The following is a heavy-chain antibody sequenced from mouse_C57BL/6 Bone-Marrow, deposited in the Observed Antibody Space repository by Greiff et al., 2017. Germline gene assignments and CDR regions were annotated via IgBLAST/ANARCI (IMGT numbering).Heavy chain of an antibody. CDR1: GYTFTSYG. J-gene: IGHJ4*01. CDR2: IYPRSGNT. CDR3: SRRGDYCSSPYYYAMDY. Sequence: QVQLQQPGAELARPGASVKLSCKASGYTFTSYGISWVKQRTGQGLEWIGEIYPRSGNTYYNEKFKGKATLTVDKSSSTAYMELRSLTSEDSAVYVCSRRGDYCSSPYYYAMDYWGQGTSVTVSS. V-gene: IGHV1-81*01. D-gene: IGHD1-1*01.